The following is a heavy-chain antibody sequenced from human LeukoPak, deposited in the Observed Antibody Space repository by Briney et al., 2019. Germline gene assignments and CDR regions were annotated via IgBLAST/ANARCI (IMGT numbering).Heavy chain of an antibody. D-gene: IGHD6-6*01. Sequence: GGSLRLSCAASGFTFSSYEMHWVRQAPGKGLEWVSSISSSSSYIYYADSVKGRFTISRDNAKNSLYLQMNSLRAEDTAVYYCARALEYSSSRGLYYYYYMDVWGKGTTVTVSS. CDR3: ARALEYSSSRGLYYYYYMDV. V-gene: IGHV3-21*01. J-gene: IGHJ6*03. CDR2: ISSSSSYI. CDR1: GFTFSSYE.